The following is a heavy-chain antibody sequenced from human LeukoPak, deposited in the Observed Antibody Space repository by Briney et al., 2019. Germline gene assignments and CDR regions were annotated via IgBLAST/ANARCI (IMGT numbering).Heavy chain of an antibody. CDR1: GGSISSGSSF. J-gene: IGHJ3*02. V-gene: IGHV4-61*02. D-gene: IGHD2-15*01. CDR2: IYTSGST. Sequence: SQTLSLTCTVSGGSISSGSSFWTWIRQPAGKGLEWIGRIYTSGSTNYNPSLKSRVTISVDTSKNQFSLKLSSVTAADTAVYYCARGYCSGGSCYGAAFDIWGQGTMVTVSS. CDR3: ARGYCSGGSCYGAAFDI.